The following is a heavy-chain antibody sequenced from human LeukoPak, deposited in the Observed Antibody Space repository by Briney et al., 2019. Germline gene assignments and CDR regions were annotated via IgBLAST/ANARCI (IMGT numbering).Heavy chain of an antibody. CDR2: INPSGGTT. V-gene: IGHV1-46*01. CDR3: ARGPSITMIRGGQWYYYMDV. CDR1: GYTFTSYH. J-gene: IGHJ6*03. D-gene: IGHD3-10*01. Sequence: ASVEVSCKASGYTFTSYHMHWVRQAPGQGLEWMGIINPSGGTTNYAQKFRGRVTMTRDMSTSTVYMELSSLRSEDTAVYYCARGPSITMIRGGQWYYYMDVWGKGTTVTISS.